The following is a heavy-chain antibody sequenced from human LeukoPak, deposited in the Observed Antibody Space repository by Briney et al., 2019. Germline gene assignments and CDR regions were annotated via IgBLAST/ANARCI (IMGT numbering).Heavy chain of an antibody. Sequence: PSETLSLTCTVSGGSISSYYWSWIRQPPGKGLEWIGYIYYSGSTNYNPSLKSRVTISVDTSKNQFSLKLSSVTAADTAVYYCARQTRDSSGYYPYFDYWGQGTLVTVSS. V-gene: IGHV4-59*01. CDR3: ARQTRDSSGYYPYFDY. CDR1: GGSISSYY. CDR2: IYYSGST. J-gene: IGHJ4*02. D-gene: IGHD3-22*01.